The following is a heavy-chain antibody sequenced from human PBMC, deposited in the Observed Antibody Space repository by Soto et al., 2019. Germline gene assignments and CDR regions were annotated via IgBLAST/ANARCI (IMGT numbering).Heavy chain of an antibody. CDR2: IRSNADGGTT. Sequence: EGQLVESGGGLVKPGGSLRLSCAASGFTFSNAWMNWVRQAPGKGLEWVGRIRSNADGGTTDYAAPVKGRFTFSRDDSENTLFLQMNSLKTEDTAVYYCTTSIFGMVTGHWGQGTLVTVSS. D-gene: IGHD3-3*01. CDR3: TTSIFGMVTGH. V-gene: IGHV3-15*07. J-gene: IGHJ4*02. CDR1: GFTFSNAW.